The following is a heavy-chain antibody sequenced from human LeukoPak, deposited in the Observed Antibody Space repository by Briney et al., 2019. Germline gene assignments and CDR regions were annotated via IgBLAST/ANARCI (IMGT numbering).Heavy chain of an antibody. CDR3: ATPYCGTISCLDVFDI. Sequence: PSQTLSLTCTVSGVSFSIDKYYWSWIRQRPGKGLEWIGYMYYSGSTSYNPSLKSRVSISLGTPKNQFSLKLTSVTAADPAVYYCATPYCGTISCLDVFDIWGQGTMVTVSS. CDR2: MYYSGST. V-gene: IGHV4-31*03. D-gene: IGHD2-21*01. CDR1: GVSFSIDKYY. J-gene: IGHJ3*02.